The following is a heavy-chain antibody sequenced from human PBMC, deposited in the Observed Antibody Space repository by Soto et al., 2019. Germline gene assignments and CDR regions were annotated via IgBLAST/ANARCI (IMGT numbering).Heavy chain of an antibody. J-gene: IGHJ3*02. Sequence: PSETLSLTCTVSGDSISSGRYHWGWIRQPPGKGLEFIATIHYTGNTHYNPSLRSRVTIFVDTSKSQFSLRLSSVTAADTAVYYCARGPLHYYDSSGYSWDIWGQGTMVTVSS. CDR1: GDSISSGRYH. CDR3: ARGPLHYYDSSGYSWDI. D-gene: IGHD3-22*01. CDR2: IHYTGNT. V-gene: IGHV4-39*01.